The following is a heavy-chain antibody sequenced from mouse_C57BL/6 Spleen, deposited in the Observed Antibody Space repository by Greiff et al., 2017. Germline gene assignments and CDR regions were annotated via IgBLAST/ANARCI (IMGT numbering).Heavy chain of an antibody. Sequence: QVQLQQSGAELVKPGASVKISCKASGYAFSSSWMNWVKQRPGTGLEWIGQIYPGDGDTNYNGKFTGKATLTADKSSSTAYMQLSSLTSEDSAVYFCARPGLRRLGYFDYWGQGTTLTVSS. J-gene: IGHJ2*01. V-gene: IGHV1-80*01. D-gene: IGHD2-4*01. CDR3: ARPGLRRLGYFDY. CDR2: IYPGDGDT. CDR1: GYAFSSSW.